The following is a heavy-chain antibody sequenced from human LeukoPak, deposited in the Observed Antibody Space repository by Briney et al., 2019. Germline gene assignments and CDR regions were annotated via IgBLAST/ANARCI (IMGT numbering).Heavy chain of an antibody. V-gene: IGHV1-69*04. CDR2: IIPILGIA. J-gene: IGHJ6*02. Sequence: GASVKVSCKASGGTFSSYAISWVRQAPGQGLEWMGRIIPILGIANYAQKFQGRVTITADKSTSTAYMELSSLRSEDTAVYYCARDPDGIAVAGRYGMDVWGQGTTVTVSS. D-gene: IGHD6-19*01. CDR3: ARDPDGIAVAGRYGMDV. CDR1: GGTFSSYA.